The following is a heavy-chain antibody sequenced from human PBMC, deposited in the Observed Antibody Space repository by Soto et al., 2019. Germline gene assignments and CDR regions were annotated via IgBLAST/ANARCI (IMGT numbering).Heavy chain of an antibody. V-gene: IGHV3-23*01. D-gene: IGHD5-18*01. CDR1: GFTFSSYA. Sequence: EVQLLESGGGLVQPGGSLRLPCAASGFTFSSYAMSWVRQAPGKGLEWVSAISGSGGSTYYADSVKGRFTISRDNSKNTLYLQMNSLRAEDTAVYYCAKDRSGYSYGYSLFDYWGQGTLVTVSS. J-gene: IGHJ4*02. CDR3: AKDRSGYSYGYSLFDY. CDR2: ISGSGGST.